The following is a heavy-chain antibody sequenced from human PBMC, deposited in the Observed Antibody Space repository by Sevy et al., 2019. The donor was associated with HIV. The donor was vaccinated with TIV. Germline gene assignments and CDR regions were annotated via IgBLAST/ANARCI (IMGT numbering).Heavy chain of an antibody. V-gene: IGHV1-18*01. Sequence: ASVKVSCKASGYTFTSYGISWVRQAPGQGLEWMGWISAYNGNTNYAQKLQGRVTMTTDTSTSTAYMELRSLRSDETAVYYCARDGPGRYDSSGYYPKGVFDYWGQGTLVTVSS. CDR2: ISAYNGNT. CDR1: GYTFTSYG. CDR3: ARDGPGRYDSSGYYPKGVFDY. D-gene: IGHD3-22*01. J-gene: IGHJ4*02.